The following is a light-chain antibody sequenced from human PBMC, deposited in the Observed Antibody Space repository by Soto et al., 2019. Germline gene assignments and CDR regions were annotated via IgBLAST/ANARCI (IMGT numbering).Light chain of an antibody. CDR3: QQYNSYSPWT. V-gene: IGKV1-5*01. CDR2: DAS. CDR1: QSISSW. Sequence: DIHMTQSPSTLSASVGDRVTITCRASQSISSWLAWYQQKPGKAPKLLIYDASSLESGVPSRFSGSGFGTEFTLTISSLQPDDFATYYCQQYNSYSPWTFGQGTKVDIK. J-gene: IGKJ1*01.